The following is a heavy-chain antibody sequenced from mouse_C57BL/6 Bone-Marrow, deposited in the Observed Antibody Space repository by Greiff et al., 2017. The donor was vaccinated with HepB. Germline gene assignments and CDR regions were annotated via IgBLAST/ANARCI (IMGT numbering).Heavy chain of an antibody. CDR2: IYIGNGYT. Sequence: LVRPGSSVKMSCKTSGYTFTSYGINWVKQRPGQGLEWIGYIYIGNGYTEYNEKFKGKATLTSDTSSSTAYMQLSSLTSEDSAIYFSAQKSELTGTDWFAYWGQGTLVTVSA. J-gene: IGHJ3*01. D-gene: IGHD4-1*01. V-gene: IGHV1-58*01. CDR1: GYTFTSYG. CDR3: AQKSELTGTDWFAY.